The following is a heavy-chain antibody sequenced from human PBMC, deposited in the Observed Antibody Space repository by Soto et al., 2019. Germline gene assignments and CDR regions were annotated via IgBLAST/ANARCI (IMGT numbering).Heavy chain of an antibody. Sequence: SETLSLTCTVSGGSISSSSYYWGWIRQPPGKGLERIGSIYYSGSTYYNPSLKSRVTISVDTSKNQFSLKLSSVTAADTAVYYCADTRTESGYEDYYYGMDVWGQGTTVTISS. CDR1: GGSISSSSYY. J-gene: IGHJ6*02. V-gene: IGHV4-39*01. CDR2: IYYSGST. CDR3: ADTRTESGYEDYYYGMDV. D-gene: IGHD5-12*01.